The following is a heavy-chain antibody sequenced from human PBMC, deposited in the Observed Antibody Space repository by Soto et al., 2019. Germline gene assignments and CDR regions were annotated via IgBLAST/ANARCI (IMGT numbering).Heavy chain of an antibody. J-gene: IGHJ6*02. CDR2: IYYSGST. D-gene: IGHD3-3*01. V-gene: IGHV4-31*03. Sequence: SETLSLTCTVSGGSISSGGYYWSWIRQHPGKGLEWIGYIYYSGSTYYNPSLKSRVTISVDTSKNQFSLKLSSVTAADTAVYYCAKLADYDFWSGYSAPAYGMDVWGQGTTVTVSS. CDR3: AKLADYDFWSGYSAPAYGMDV. CDR1: GGSISSGGYY.